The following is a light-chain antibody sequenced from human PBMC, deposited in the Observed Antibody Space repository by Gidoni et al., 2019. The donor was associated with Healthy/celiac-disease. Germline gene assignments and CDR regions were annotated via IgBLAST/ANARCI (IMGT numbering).Light chain of an antibody. J-gene: IGKJ2*01. CDR3: MQALQTPYT. V-gene: IGKV2-28*01. CDR1: QSLLHSNGYNY. CDR2: LGS. Sequence: SCRSSQSLLHSNGYNYLDWYLQKPGQSPQLLIYLGSNRASGVPDRFSGRGSGTDFTLKISRVEAEDVGVYYCMQALQTPYTFGQGTKLEIK.